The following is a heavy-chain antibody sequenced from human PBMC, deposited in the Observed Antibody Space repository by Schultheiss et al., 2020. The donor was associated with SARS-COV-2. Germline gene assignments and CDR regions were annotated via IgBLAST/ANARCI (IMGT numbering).Heavy chain of an antibody. CDR1: GFTFSSYG. J-gene: IGHJ5*02. Sequence: GGSLRLSCAASGFTFSSYGMHWVRQAPGKGLEWVAVISYDGSNKYYADSVKGRFTISRDNSKNTLYLQMNSLRAEDTAVYYCAKDRGYCSGGSCYFVWFDPWGQGTLVTVSS. V-gene: IGHV3-30*18. D-gene: IGHD2-15*01. CDR2: ISYDGSNK. CDR3: AKDRGYCSGGSCYFVWFDP.